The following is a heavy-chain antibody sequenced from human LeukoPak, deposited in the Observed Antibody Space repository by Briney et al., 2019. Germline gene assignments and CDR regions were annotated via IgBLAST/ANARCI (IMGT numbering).Heavy chain of an antibody. J-gene: IGHJ1*01. CDR3: ARGPWAIRRSGEYFQH. D-gene: IGHD2-2*02. CDR2: IWYDGSNK. CDR1: GFTFSSYG. Sequence: SGGSLRLSCAASGFTFSSYGMHWVRQAPGKGLEWVAVIWYDGSNKYYADSVKGRFTISRDNAKNSLYLQMNSLRAEDTAVYYCARGPWAIRRSGEYFQHWGQGTLVTVSS. V-gene: IGHV3-33*01.